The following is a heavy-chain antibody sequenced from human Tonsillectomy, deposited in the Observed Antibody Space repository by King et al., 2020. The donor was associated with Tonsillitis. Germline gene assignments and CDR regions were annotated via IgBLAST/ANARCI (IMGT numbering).Heavy chain of an antibody. CDR1: GYTFTDYY. CDR3: ARDLGCSGGSCYSEDFDY. CDR2: INPNNGDT. Sequence: LVQSGAEVKKPGASVKVSCKTSGYTFTDYYMHWVRQAPGQGLEWMGWINPNNGDTNYAQKFQGRVTMTRDTSLSTAYMEMSRLTSDDTAMFYCARDLGCSGGSCYSEDFDYWGQGTLVTVSS. D-gene: IGHD2-15*01. V-gene: IGHV1-2*02. J-gene: IGHJ4*02.